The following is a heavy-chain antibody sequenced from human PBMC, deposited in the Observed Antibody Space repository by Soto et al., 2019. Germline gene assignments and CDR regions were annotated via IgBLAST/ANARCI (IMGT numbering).Heavy chain of an antibody. CDR2: ISSSGSP. D-gene: IGHD3-22*01. J-gene: IGHJ3*02. Sequence: SATLSLTCPVSGRSIRISSYYWGWIRQPPGKGLEWIGRISSSGSPYYNPSLKRRVTRSVDTSKNQVSLKLSSVTAADTAWYYGARRRGLYDSSCHHDDAFHSWGQGKMVTVSS. CDR1: GRSIRISSYY. V-gene: IGHV4-39*01. CDR3: ARRRGLYDSSCHHDDAFHS.